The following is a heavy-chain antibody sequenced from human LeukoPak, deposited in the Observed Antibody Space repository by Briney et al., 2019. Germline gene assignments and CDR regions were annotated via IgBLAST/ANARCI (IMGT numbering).Heavy chain of an antibody. J-gene: IGHJ4*02. D-gene: IGHD3-3*01. CDR2: ISAYNGST. V-gene: IGHV1-18*01. CDR3: ARSGYYDFWSGYYPWYYFDY. Sequence: ASVKVSCKASGYTFTSYGISWVRQAPGQGLEWMGWISAYNGSTNYAQKLQGRVTMTTDTSTSTAYMELRSLRSDDTAVYYCARSGYYDFWSGYYPWYYFDYWGQGTLVTVSS. CDR1: GYTFTSYG.